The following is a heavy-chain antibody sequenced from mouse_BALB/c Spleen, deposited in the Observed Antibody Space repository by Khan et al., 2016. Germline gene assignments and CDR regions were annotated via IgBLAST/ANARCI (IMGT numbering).Heavy chain of an antibody. CDR2: IDSSGST. D-gene: IGHD1-1*02. J-gene: IGHJ3*01. CDR3: ATPYYVFGY. Sequence: EVQLQESGPGLVKPSQSLSLTCTATGYTITSEYARNWIRQSTGNKLEWVGYIDSSGSTTYNPSLQSRAPITRDTSKNQIYLQCSSMSTENTATYYGATPYYVFGYWGQGTLVTVSA. CDR1: GYTITSEYA. V-gene: IGHV3-2*02.